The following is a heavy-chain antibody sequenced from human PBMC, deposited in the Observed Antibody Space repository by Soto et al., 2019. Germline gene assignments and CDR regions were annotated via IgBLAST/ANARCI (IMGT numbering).Heavy chain of an antibody. CDR1: GFTFSSYA. CDR2: ISGSGGST. CDR3: AISAQYDFWSGYIFDY. D-gene: IGHD3-3*01. V-gene: IGHV3-23*01. J-gene: IGHJ4*02. Sequence: EVQLLESGGGLVQPGGSLRLSCAASGFTFSSYAMSWVRQAPGKGLEWVSAISGSGGSTYYADSVKGRFTISRDNSKNTLYQQMNRLRAEDTAVYYCAISAQYDFWSGYIFDYWGQGTLVTVSS.